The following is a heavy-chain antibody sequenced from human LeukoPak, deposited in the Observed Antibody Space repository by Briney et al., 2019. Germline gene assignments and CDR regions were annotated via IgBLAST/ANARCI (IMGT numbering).Heavy chain of an antibody. J-gene: IGHJ4*02. V-gene: IGHV4-39*07. D-gene: IGHD6-19*01. CDR1: GGSISSSSYY. Sequence: SETLSLTCTVSGGSISSSSYYWGWIRQPPGKGLEWIGSIYYSGSTYYNPSLKSRVTISVDTSKNQFSLKLSSVTAADTAVYYCARVEVSDSSGWRTYYFDYWGQGTLVTVSS. CDR2: IYYSGST. CDR3: ARVEVSDSSGWRTYYFDY.